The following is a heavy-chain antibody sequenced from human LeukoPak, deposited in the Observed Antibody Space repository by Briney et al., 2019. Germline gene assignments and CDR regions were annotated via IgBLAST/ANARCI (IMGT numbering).Heavy chain of an antibody. CDR1: GFTFSSYA. CDR2: ISYDGSNK. D-gene: IGHD4-17*01. V-gene: IGHV3-30-3*01. Sequence: PGGSLRLSCAASGFTFSSYAMHWVRQAPGKGLEWVAVISYDGSNKYYADSVKGRFTISRDSSKNTLYLQMNSLRAEDTAVYYCARDTLATVTRFDYWGQGTLVTVSS. J-gene: IGHJ4*02. CDR3: ARDTLATVTRFDY.